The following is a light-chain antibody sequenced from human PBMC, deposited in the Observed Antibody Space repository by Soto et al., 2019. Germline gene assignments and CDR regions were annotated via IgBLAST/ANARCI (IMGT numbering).Light chain of an antibody. CDR2: DVI. V-gene: IGLV2-11*01. Sequence: QSALTQPRSVSGSPGQSVTISCTGTSSDVGGYNYVSWYQQHPGKAPKLMIYDVIQRPSGVPNRFSGSKSDNTASLTISGLQAEDEADYYCCSYAGTYTWVFGGGTKLTVL. CDR3: CSYAGTYTWV. CDR1: SSDVGGYNY. J-gene: IGLJ3*02.